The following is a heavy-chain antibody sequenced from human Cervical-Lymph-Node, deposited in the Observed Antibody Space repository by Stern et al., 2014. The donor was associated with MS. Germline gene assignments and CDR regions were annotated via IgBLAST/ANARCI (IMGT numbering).Heavy chain of an antibody. CDR2: IYPGDSDT. Sequence: VQLMQSGAEVKKPGESLKISCKGSGYSFTSYWIGWVRQMPGKGLEWMGIIYPGDSDTRYSPSFQGQVTISADKSISTAYLQWSSLKASDTAMYYCARHGLHAIAAAGIHWFDPWGQGTLVTVSS. CDR1: GYSFTSYW. D-gene: IGHD6-13*01. CDR3: ARHGLHAIAAAGIHWFDP. J-gene: IGHJ5*02. V-gene: IGHV5-51*01.